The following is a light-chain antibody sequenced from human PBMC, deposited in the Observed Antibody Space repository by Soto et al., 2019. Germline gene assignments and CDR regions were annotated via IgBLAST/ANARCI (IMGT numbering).Light chain of an antibody. CDR2: GAS. J-gene: IGKJ1*01. V-gene: IGKV3D-15*01. CDR1: QSVSSN. CDR3: QQYNNWPRT. Sequence: EIVLTQSPGTLSLSPWERATLSCRTSQSVSSNLAWYQQKPGQAPRLLIYGASNRATGIPDRFSGSGSGTDFTLTISRLEPEDFAVYYCQQYNNWPRTFGQGTKVDIK.